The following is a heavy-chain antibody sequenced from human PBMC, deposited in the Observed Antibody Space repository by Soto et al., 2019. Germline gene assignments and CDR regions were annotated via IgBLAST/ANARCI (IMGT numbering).Heavy chain of an antibody. J-gene: IGHJ4*01. CDR1: VGTFSNYA. Sequence: SVKVSCKASVGTFSNYALSWVRPAPGQGLEWMGGIIPIFGTANYAQKFQGRVTITADESTSTAYMELSSLRSEDTAVYYCARSRLHHFPLFDSSGHGSLVTVSS. CDR2: IIPIFGTA. V-gene: IGHV1-69*13. D-gene: IGHD3-3*02. CDR3: ARSRLHHFPLFDS.